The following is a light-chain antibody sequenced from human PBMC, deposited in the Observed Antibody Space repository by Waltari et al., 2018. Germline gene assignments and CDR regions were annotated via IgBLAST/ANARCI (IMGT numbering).Light chain of an antibody. Sequence: QSALTQPRSVSGSPGQSVTISCAGTNSDVGGYNYVSWYQQHPGKAPKIIIHDVSLRPSGVPARFSGSKSGNTASLTISGLQAEDEADYCCCSHAGSYTTVFGTGTKVTVL. J-gene: IGLJ1*01. CDR3: CSHAGSYTTV. V-gene: IGLV2-11*01. CDR1: NSDVGGYNY. CDR2: DVS.